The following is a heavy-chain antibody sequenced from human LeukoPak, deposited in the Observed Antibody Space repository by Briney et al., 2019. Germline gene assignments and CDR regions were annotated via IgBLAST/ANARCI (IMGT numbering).Heavy chain of an antibody. D-gene: IGHD2-2*01. CDR3: AREAVVPAAIATSTHNWFDP. CDR2: ISYDGSNK. J-gene: IGHJ5*02. Sequence: GGSLRLSCAASGFTFSSYAMHWVRQAPGKGLEWVAVISYDGSNKYYADSVKGRFTISRDNSKNTLYLQMNSLRAEDTAAYYCAREAVVPAAIATSTHNWFDPWGQGTLVTVSS. V-gene: IGHV3-30-3*01. CDR1: GFTFSSYA.